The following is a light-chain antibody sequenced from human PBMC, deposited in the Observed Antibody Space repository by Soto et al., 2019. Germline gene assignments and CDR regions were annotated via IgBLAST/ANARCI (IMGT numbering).Light chain of an antibody. CDR2: GAS. Sequence: DIQMTQSPSSVSASVGDTVTINCRASQGIGNWLAWYQQKPGKAPKLLIYGASSLQSGVPSRFSGSGSGTDFTLTISSLQPEDFAPYYCQQANSFPQSFGQGTRLEIK. J-gene: IGKJ5*01. CDR3: QQANSFPQS. CDR1: QGIGNW. V-gene: IGKV1D-12*01.